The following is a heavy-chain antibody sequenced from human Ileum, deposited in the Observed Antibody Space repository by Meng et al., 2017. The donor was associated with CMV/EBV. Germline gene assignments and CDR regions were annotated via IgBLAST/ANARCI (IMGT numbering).Heavy chain of an antibody. Sequence: QIPLQVLARRLVEPSETLALSCTVSGLSISYYYWTFIRMSAVKGLEFIGLVHFTGGIDYNPSLMSRVTMSVDTSRNQLSLNVKSVTAADTAVYYCARAAARGVPVDYWGQGILVTVSS. CDR1: GLSISYYY. CDR3: ARAAARGVPVDY. CDR2: VHFTGGI. J-gene: IGHJ4*02. D-gene: IGHD3-10*01. V-gene: IGHV4-4*07.